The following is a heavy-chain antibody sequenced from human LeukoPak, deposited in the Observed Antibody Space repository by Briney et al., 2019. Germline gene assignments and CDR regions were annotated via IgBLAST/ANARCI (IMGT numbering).Heavy chain of an antibody. CDR2: IIPILGIA. CDR1: GYTFTSYG. Sequence: EASVKVSCKASGYTFTSYGISWVRQAPGQGLEWMGRIIPILGIANYAQKFQGRVTITADKSTSTAYMELSSLRSEDTAVYYCAREVEYSGYDSVDWGQGTLVTVSS. V-gene: IGHV1-69*04. J-gene: IGHJ4*02. CDR3: AREVEYSGYDSVD. D-gene: IGHD5-12*01.